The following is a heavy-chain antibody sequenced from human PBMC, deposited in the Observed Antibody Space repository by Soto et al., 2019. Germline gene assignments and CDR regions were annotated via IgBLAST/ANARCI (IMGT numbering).Heavy chain of an antibody. CDR1: GYTFTSYG. Sequence: ASVKVSCKASGYTFTSYGISWVRQAPGQGLEWMGWISAYNGNTNYAQKLQGRVTMTTDTSTSTAYMELRSLRSDDTAVYYCARERGGEYCSSTSCYREDAFDIWGQGTMVTVSS. CDR3: ARERGGEYCSSTSCYREDAFDI. J-gene: IGHJ3*02. V-gene: IGHV1-18*01. CDR2: ISAYNGNT. D-gene: IGHD2-2*02.